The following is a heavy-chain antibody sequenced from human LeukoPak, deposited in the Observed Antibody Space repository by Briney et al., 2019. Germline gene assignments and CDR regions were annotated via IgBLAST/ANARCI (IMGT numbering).Heavy chain of an antibody. CDR3: ASQRGRSSGWFDY. CDR2: ISSSSSTI. CDR1: GFTFSSYS. V-gene: IGHV3-48*01. Sequence: PGGSLRLSCAASGFTFSSYSMNWVRQAPGKGLEWVSYISSSSSTIYYADSVKGRFTISRDNAKNTLYLQMNSLRVEDTAVYYCASQRGRSSGWFDYWGQGTLVTVSS. J-gene: IGHJ4*02. D-gene: IGHD6-19*01.